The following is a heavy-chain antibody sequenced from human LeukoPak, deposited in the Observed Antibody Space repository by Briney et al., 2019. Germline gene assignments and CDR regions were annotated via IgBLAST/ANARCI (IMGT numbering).Heavy chain of an antibody. CDR2: ISGRSTYI. J-gene: IGHJ6*03. CDR1: GFTFSTYS. Sequence: PGGSLRLSCAASGFTFSTYSLSWVRQAPWKGLEWVSSISGRSTYIYYADSVKGRFTISRDNSKNSLYLQMNSLRAEDTAVYYCARDRLDYMDVWGKGTTVTVSS. D-gene: IGHD6-19*01. CDR3: ARDRLDYMDV. V-gene: IGHV3-21*01.